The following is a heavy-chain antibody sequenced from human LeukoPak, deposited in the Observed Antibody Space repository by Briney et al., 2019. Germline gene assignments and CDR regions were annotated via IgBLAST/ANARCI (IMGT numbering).Heavy chain of an antibody. J-gene: IGHJ4*02. CDR3: ARDRGGSNLDY. CDR1: GGSISGYF. D-gene: IGHD6-13*01. Sequence: PSETLSLICSVSGGSISGYFWTWIRQPAGKGLEWIGRIHSSGTTNYNPSLKSRVTISLDTSQNQFSLKVNSVTAADTAVYYCARDRGGSNLDYWGQGVAVTVSS. CDR2: IHSSGTT. V-gene: IGHV4-4*07.